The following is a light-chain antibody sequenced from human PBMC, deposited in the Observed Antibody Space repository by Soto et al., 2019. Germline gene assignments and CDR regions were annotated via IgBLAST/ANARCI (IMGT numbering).Light chain of an antibody. CDR1: SFDVGGYNY. Sequence: QSALTQPASVSGSPGQSITISCTGTSFDVGGYNYVSWYQQHPGKAPKTLIHDVTNRPSGISNRFSGSKSGNTASLTISDLQTEDEADYYCSSYTAYSRVVFGGGTKLTVL. CDR2: DVT. CDR3: SSYTAYSRVV. V-gene: IGLV2-14*03. J-gene: IGLJ2*01.